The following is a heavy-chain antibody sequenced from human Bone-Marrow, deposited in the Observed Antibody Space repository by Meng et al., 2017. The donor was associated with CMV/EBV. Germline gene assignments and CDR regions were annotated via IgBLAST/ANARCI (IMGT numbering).Heavy chain of an antibody. CDR3: ACNSGDC. CDR1: RFTSSSYW. Sequence: GGSLRLSCAASRFTSSSYWMSWVRQAPGQGLEWVANIKADGSEKYYVDSVKGRFTVSRDNAKNSLYLQMNSLRAEDTAVYYCACNSGDCWGQGTLVTVSS. CDR2: IKADGSEK. J-gene: IGHJ4*02. D-gene: IGHD3-10*01. V-gene: IGHV3-7*01.